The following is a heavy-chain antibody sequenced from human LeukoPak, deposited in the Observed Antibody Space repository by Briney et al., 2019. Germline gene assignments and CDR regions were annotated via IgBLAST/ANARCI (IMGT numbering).Heavy chain of an antibody. CDR2: INQDGSDQ. D-gene: IGHD3-22*01. CDR3: ARDYSSGRDF. CDR1: GFTFSTKW. J-gene: IGHJ4*02. V-gene: IGHV3-7*04. Sequence: GGSLRVSCAASGFTFSTKWMSWVRHAPGKGLEWVATINQDGSDQYYVDSVKGRFTISRDNAKNSLDLQMNSLRAEDTAVYYCARDYSSGRDFWGQGTLVTVSS.